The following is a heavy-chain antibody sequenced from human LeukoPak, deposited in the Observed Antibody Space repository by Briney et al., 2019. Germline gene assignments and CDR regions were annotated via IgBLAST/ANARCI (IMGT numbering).Heavy chain of an antibody. CDR1: GFTFSSYA. CDR2: ISGSGGST. D-gene: IGHD1-26*01. V-gene: IGHV3-23*01. CDR3: ARSGYDDYYMDV. Sequence: SGGSLRLSCAASGFTFSSYAMSWVRQAPGKGLEWVSAISGSGGSTYYADSVKGRFTISRDKSKNTLYLQINSLRAEDTAVYYCARSGYDDYYMDVWGKGTTVTISS. J-gene: IGHJ6*03.